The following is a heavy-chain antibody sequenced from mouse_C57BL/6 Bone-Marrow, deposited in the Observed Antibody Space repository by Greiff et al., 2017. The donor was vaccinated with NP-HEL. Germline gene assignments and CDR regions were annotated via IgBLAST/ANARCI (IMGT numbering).Heavy chain of an antibody. Sequence: QVQLQQSGAELAKPGASVKLSCKASGYTFTSYWMHWVKQRPGQGLEWIGYINPSSGYTKYNQKFKDKATLTADKSSGTAYMQLSSLTYEDSAVYYCARSVPSLGWGYWGQGTTLTVSS. D-gene: IGHD4-1*01. V-gene: IGHV1-7*01. J-gene: IGHJ2*01. CDR2: INPSSGYT. CDR3: ARSVPSLGWGY. CDR1: GYTFTSYW.